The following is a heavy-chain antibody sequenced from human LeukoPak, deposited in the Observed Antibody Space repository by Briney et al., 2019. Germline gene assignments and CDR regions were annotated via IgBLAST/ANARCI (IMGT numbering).Heavy chain of an antibody. J-gene: IGHJ4*02. V-gene: IGHV3-7*01. D-gene: IGHD1-26*01. CDR2: IKQDGSEK. Sequence: PPGGSLRLSCAASGFTFSSYWMSWVRQAPGKGLEWVANIKQDGSEKYYVDSVKGRFTISRDNAKNSLYLQMNSLRAEDTAVYYCARGAVRLSQWELLLAVYFDYWGQGTLVTVSS. CDR3: ARGAVRLSQWELLLAVYFDY. CDR1: GFTFSSYW.